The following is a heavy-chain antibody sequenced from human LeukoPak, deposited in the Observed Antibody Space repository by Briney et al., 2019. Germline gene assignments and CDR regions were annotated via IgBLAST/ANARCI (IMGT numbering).Heavy chain of an antibody. J-gene: IGHJ4*02. V-gene: IGHV3-23*01. D-gene: IGHD3-10*01. Sequence: GGSLRLSCAASGFTFSSYAMSWVRQAPGKGLEWVSAISGSGGGTYYADSVKGRFTLSRDNSMNTLYLQMNSLRAEDTAVYYCAKDVESGRSADYWGQGTLVTVSS. CDR1: GFTFSSYA. CDR3: AKDVESGRSADY. CDR2: ISGSGGGT.